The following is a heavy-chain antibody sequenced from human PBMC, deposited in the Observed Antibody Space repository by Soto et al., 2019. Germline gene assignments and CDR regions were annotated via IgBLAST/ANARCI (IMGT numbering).Heavy chain of an antibody. CDR3: AREPRAVVRGVITVWFDP. J-gene: IGHJ5*02. CDR2: INHSGST. V-gene: IGHV4-34*01. D-gene: IGHD3-10*01. CDR1: GGSFSGYY. Sequence: SETLSLTCAVYGGSFSGYYWSWIRQPPGKGLEWIGEINHSGSTNYNPSLKSRVTISVDTSKNQFSLKLSSVTAADTAVYYCAREPRAVVRGVITVWFDPWGQGTLVTVSS.